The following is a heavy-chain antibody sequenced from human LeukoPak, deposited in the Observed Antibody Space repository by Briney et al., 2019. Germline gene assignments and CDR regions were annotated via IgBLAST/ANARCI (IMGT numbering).Heavy chain of an antibody. D-gene: IGHD5-18*01. CDR2: SSPYNGKT. CDR3: ARDPDKFNGRYSYFDY. Sequence: GASVKVSCKTSGYPFISFGIAWLRQAPGQGLEWLGWSSPYNGKTEYSQKLQDRVTMTTDPSTSTAYTEMRSLRSDDTAVYYCARDPDKFNGRYSYFDYWGQGTLVTVSS. CDR1: GYPFISFG. J-gene: IGHJ4*02. V-gene: IGHV1-18*01.